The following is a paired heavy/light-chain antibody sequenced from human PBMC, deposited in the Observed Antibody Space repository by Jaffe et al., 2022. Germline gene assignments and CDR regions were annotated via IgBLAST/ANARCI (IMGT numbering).Heavy chain of an antibody. J-gene: IGHJ4*02. V-gene: IGHV1-69*01. CDR1: GGTFSSYA. D-gene: IGHD3-16*02. CDR3: ARESQYYDYIWGSYRYTGDYFDY. CDR2: IIPIFGTA. Sequence: QVQLVQSGAEVKKPGSSVKVSCKASGGTFSSYAISWVRQAPGQGLEWMGGIIPIFGTANYAQKFQGRVTITADESTSTAYMELSSLRSEDTAVYYCARESQYYDYIWGSYRYTGDYFDYWGQGTLVTVSS.
Light chain of an antibody. CDR2: DVS. J-gene: IGLJ2*01. Sequence: QSALTQPRSVSGSPGQSVTISCTGTSSDVGGYNYVSWYQQHPGKAPKLMIYDVSKRPSGVPDRFSGSKSGNTASLTISGLQAEDEADYYCCSYAGSLVVFGGGTKLTVL. CDR3: CSYAGSLVV. CDR1: SSDVGGYNY. V-gene: IGLV2-11*01.